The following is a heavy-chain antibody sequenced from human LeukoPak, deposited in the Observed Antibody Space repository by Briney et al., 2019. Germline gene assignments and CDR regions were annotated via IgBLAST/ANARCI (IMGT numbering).Heavy chain of an antibody. J-gene: IGHJ5*02. V-gene: IGHV1-69*13. D-gene: IGHD3-16*01. Sequence: ASVKVSCKASGYTFTSYGISWVRQAPGQGLEWMGGIIPIFGTANYAQKFQGRVTITADESTSTAYMELSSLRSEDTAVYYCASGTWGRTETFDPWGQGTLVTVSS. CDR1: GYTFTSYG. CDR2: IIPIFGTA. CDR3: ASGTWGRTETFDP.